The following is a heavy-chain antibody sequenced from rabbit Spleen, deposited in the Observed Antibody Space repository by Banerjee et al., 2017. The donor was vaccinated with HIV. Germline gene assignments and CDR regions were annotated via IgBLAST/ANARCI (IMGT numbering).Heavy chain of an antibody. CDR1: GISFSSSDY. CDR2: IAGSSSGFT. V-gene: IGHV1S45*01. D-gene: IGHD1-1*01. J-gene: IGHJ6*01. Sequence: QQQLVESGGDLVKPGGTLTLTCKASGISFSSSDYMCWVRQAPGKGLEWISCIAGSSSGFTYSATWAKGRFTCSKTSSTTVTLQMTSLTVADTATYFCARDTSSSFSSYGMDLWGPGTLVTVS. CDR3: ARDTSSSFSSYGMDL.